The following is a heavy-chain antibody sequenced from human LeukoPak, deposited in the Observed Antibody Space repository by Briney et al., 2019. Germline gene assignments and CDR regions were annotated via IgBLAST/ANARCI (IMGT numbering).Heavy chain of an antibody. D-gene: IGHD5-18*01. J-gene: IGHJ4*02. CDR2: ISGSGGST. CDR1: GFTFSSYA. Sequence: GGSLRLSCASSGFTFSSYAIIGVGQAPGKGLEGVSTISGSGGSTYYADSVRGGFTISRDNSKNTLYLQMNSLRAEDTAVYYCAKAGQLWLLGYFDYWGQGTLVTVSS. CDR3: AKAGQLWLLGYFDY. V-gene: IGHV3-23*01.